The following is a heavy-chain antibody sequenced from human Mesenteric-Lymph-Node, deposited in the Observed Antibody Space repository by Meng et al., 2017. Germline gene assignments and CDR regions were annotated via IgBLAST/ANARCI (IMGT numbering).Heavy chain of an antibody. D-gene: IGHD5-12*01. CDR3: ATGVKWLRYVAGMDV. Sequence: ASVKVSCKASGYTFTSYYMHWVRQAPGQGLEWMGIINPSGGSTSYAQKFQGRVTMTRDTSTSTAYMELRSLRSEDTAVYYCATGVKWLRYVAGMDVWGQGTTVTVSS. CDR1: GYTFTSYY. J-gene: IGHJ6*02. CDR2: INPSGGST. V-gene: IGHV1-46*01.